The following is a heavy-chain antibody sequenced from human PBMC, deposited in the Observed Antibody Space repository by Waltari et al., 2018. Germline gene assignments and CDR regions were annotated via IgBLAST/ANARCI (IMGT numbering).Heavy chain of an antibody. CDR2: ISYDGSNK. J-gene: IGHJ4*02. D-gene: IGHD5-18*01. V-gene: IGHV3-30*04. Sequence: QVQLVESGGGVVQPGSSLRLSCAASGFTFSSHAMHWVRQAPGKGLEWVGVISYDGSNKYYADSVKGRFTISRDNSKNTLYLQMNSLRAEDTAVYYCARTAMVDYWGQGTLVTVSS. CDR3: ARTAMVDY. CDR1: GFTFSSHA.